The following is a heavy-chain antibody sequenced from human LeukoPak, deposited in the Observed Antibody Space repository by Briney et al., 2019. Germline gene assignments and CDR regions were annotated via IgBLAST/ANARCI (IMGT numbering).Heavy chain of an antibody. CDR2: ISSSGGST. CDR1: GFTVSTNY. J-gene: IGHJ4*02. Sequence: GGSLRLSCAASGFTVSTNYMSWVRQAPGKGLEWVSGISSSGGSTVYIDSVKGRFTISRDNSKNTLYLQMNSLRAEDTAAYYCAKDQGTGLGSYSWGYFDCWGQGTLVTVSS. CDR3: AKDQGTGLGSYSWGYFDC. V-gene: IGHV3-23*01. D-gene: IGHD3-10*01.